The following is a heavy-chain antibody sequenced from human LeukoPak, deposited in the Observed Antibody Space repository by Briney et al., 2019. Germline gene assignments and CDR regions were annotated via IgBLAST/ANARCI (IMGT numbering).Heavy chain of an antibody. CDR1: GYTFITSG. CDR2: VSPFNGKT. CDR3: VRDRDATPDDVRDY. V-gene: IGHV1-18*01. Sequence: ASVKVSCKASGYTFITSGITWVRQAPGHGLKWMGWVSPFNGKTRFAEEFQDRLAMTTDTPTRTAYMVLRSLRSDDTAVYYCVRDRDATPDDVRDYWGQGTLVTVSS. D-gene: IGHD2-21*02. J-gene: IGHJ4*02.